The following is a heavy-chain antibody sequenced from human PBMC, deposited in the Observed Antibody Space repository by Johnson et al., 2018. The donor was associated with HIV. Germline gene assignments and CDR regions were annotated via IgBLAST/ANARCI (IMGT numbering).Heavy chain of an antibody. D-gene: IGHD3-10*01. J-gene: IGHJ3*02. CDR2: ISFDGSTI. CDR3: ARDRLLWFRELWPHDAFDI. V-gene: IGHV3-30-3*01. Sequence: QVQLVESGGGLVKPGGSLRLSCVASGFHFGNAWMNWVRQASGKGLEWVAVISFDGSTIYYANSVEGRFTISRDNSRDTLSLQMNSLRVEDTALYYCARDRLLWFRELWPHDAFDIWGQGTMVTVSS. CDR1: GFHFGNAW.